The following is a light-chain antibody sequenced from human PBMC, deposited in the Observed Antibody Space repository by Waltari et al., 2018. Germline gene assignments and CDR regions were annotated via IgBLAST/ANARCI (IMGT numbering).Light chain of an antibody. CDR3: QQHVTLPAT. CDR2: RAS. Sequence: EIVLTQSPGTASLSPGERVTLSCRASQSVGSRSLAWYQQKPDQAPRLVTDRASRKATCIPDRFSGSGSVTDFSLSISRLEPDDFAVYYCQQHVTLPATFGQGTKVEIK. V-gene: IGKV3-20*01. J-gene: IGKJ1*01. CDR1: QSVGSRS.